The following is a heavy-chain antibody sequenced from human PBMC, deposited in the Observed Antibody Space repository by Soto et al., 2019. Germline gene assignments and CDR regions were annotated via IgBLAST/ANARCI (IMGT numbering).Heavy chain of an antibody. CDR3: ARGNRWDSSGYYAY. V-gene: IGHV3-33*01. CDR1: GFTFSSYG. D-gene: IGHD3-22*01. CDR2: IWYDGSNK. J-gene: IGHJ4*02. Sequence: HPGGSLRLSCAASGFTFSSYGMHWVRQAPGKGLEWVAVIWYDGSNKYYADSVKGRFTISRDNSKSTLYLQMNSLRAEDTAVYYCARGNRWDSSGYYAYWGQGTLVTVSS.